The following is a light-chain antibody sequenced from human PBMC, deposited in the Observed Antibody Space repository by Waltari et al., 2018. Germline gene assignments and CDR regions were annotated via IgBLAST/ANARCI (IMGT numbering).Light chain of an antibody. CDR1: TNNFGNKG. CDR2: RNT. CDR3: SAWDSNLVAVV. Sequence: QAGLTQPPSVSKALRQTPTPTSPGNTNNFGNKGEAWLQHHRGHPPKPPSYRNTNRPSGISERFSASRSGNTASLTITRLQPEDEADYYCSAWDSNLVAVVFGGGTKLTVL. J-gene: IGLJ3*02. V-gene: IGLV10-54*04.